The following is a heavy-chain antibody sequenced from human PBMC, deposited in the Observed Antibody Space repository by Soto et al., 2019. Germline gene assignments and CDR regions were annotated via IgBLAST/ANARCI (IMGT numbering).Heavy chain of an antibody. CDR1: GFTFSSYG. D-gene: IGHD1-26*01. CDR2: IWHDGSNK. V-gene: IGHV3-33*01. Sequence: PGGALRLSCAASGFTFSSYGMHWVRQAPGKGLEWVADIWHDGSNKYYADSVKGRFTISRDNSKNTLYLQMNSLRAEDTAVYYCARNPLVGAYYYYYGMDVWGQVTTVTVSS. CDR3: ARNPLVGAYYYYYGMDV. J-gene: IGHJ6*02.